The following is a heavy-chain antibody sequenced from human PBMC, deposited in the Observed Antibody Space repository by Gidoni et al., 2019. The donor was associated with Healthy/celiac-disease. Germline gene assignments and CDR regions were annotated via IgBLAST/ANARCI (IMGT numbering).Heavy chain of an antibody. D-gene: IGHD6-19*01. CDR1: GFTFSSYG. V-gene: IGHV3-33*01. Sequence: QVQLVESGGGVVQPGRSLRLSCAASGFTFSSYGMHWVRQAPGKGLEWVAVRWYDGSNKYYADSVKGRFTSSRDNSKNTLYLQMNSRRAEDTAVYYCARDSSGWYSGDFDYWGQGTLVTVSS. CDR3: ARDSSGWYSGDFDY. J-gene: IGHJ4*02. CDR2: RWYDGSNK.